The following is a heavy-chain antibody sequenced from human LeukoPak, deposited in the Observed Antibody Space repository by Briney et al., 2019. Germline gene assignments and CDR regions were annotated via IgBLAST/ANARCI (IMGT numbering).Heavy chain of an antibody. CDR2: ISDDGSNE. V-gene: IGHV3-30*03. J-gene: IGHJ4*02. D-gene: IGHD6-13*01. CDR1: GFTFSYYG. CDR3: ARTYPAAGPYFDC. Sequence: PGGSLRLSCAASGFTFSYYGMHWVRQAPGKGLEWVAAISDDGSNEYYADSVKGRFTISRDNSKNTLYLQMNSLRAEDTAVYYCARTYPAAGPYFDCWAQGTLVTVSS.